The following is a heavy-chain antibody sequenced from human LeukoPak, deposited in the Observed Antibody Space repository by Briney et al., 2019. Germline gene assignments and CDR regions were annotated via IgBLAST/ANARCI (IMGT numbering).Heavy chain of an antibody. CDR2: IKQDGSEK. CDR1: GFTFSSYW. J-gene: IGHJ5*02. V-gene: IGHV3-7*01. CDR3: ARAGDGGNNPFNWFDP. Sequence: GGSLRLSCAASGFTFSSYWMSWVRQAPGKGLEWVANIKQDGSEKYYVDSVKGRFTISRDNAKNSLYLQMNSLRAEDTAVYYCARAGDGGNNPFNWFDPWGQGTLVTVSS. D-gene: IGHD4-23*01.